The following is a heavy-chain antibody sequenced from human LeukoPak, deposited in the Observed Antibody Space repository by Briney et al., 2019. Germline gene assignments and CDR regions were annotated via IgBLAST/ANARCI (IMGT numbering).Heavy chain of an antibody. CDR2: MNPNSGNT. D-gene: IGHD3-3*01. CDR3: ARTTYDFWSGYYDFDY. J-gene: IGHJ4*02. CDR1: GYTFTSYD. V-gene: IGHV1-8*01. Sequence: ASVKVSCKASGYTFTSYDINWVRQATGQGLEWMGWMNPNSGNTGYAQKFQGRVTMTRNTSISTAYMELNSLRSEDTAVYYCARTTYDFWSGYYDFDYWGQGTLVTVSS.